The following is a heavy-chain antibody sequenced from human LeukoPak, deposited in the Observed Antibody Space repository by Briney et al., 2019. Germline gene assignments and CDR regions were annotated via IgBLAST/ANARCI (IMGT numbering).Heavy chain of an antibody. CDR2: IYYSGST. CDR1: GGSISSSSYY. D-gene: IGHD6-13*01. Sequence: KPSETLSLTCTVSGGSISSSSYYWGWIRQPPGKGLEWIGSIYYSGSTYYNPSLKSRVTISVDTSKHQCSLNLRSVTAADTAIYYCARGLWGSSSSWYAYWGQGILVTVSS. CDR3: ARGLWGSSSSWYAY. J-gene: IGHJ4*02. V-gene: IGHV4-39*07.